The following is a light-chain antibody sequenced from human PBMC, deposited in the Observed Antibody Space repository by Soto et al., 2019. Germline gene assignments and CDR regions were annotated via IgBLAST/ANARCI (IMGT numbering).Light chain of an antibody. V-gene: IGLV1-40*01. J-gene: IGLJ3*02. CDR3: QSYDSSLSNSGV. Sequence: QSVLTQPPSVSGAPGQRGTISCTGSSSNIGAGYGVHWYQQLPGTAPKLLIYDNSNRPSGVPDRFSGSKSGTSASLAITGLQAEDEADYYCQSYDSSLSNSGVFGGGTKLTVL. CDR1: SSNIGAGYG. CDR2: DNS.